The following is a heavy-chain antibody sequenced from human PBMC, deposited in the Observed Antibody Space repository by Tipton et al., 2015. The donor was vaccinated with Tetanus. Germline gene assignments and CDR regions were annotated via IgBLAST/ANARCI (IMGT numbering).Heavy chain of an antibody. CDR3: ARAAGFLGLTHDF. V-gene: IGHV4-30-4*01. J-gene: IGHJ4*02. Sequence: LRLSCTVSGASFSSGDYYWSWIRQPPGTGLESIGYIYYSGSTYYNPSLKSRVTISVDTSKNQFSLRLSSVTAADTAVYYCARAAGFLGLTHDFWGRGTLVSVSS. D-gene: IGHD2/OR15-2a*01. CDR1: GASFSSGDYY. CDR2: IYYSGST.